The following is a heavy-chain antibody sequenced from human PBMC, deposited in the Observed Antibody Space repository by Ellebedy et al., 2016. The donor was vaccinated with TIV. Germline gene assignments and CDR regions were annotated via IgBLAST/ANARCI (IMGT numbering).Heavy chain of an antibody. V-gene: IGHV1-18*01. D-gene: IGHD2-2*01. J-gene: IGHJ6*03. CDR2: ISAYNGNT. CDR1: DYTFTRYG. CDR3: ATTLPHKHCSTNNCFRPSFYMDV. Sequence: ASVKVSXXASDYTFTRYGITWVRQAPGQGLEWMGWISAYNGNTNYAQKFRGRVTITADESTSTVYMEVSGLRSEDTAVYYCATTLPHKHCSTNNCFRPSFYMDVWGKGTAVTVSS.